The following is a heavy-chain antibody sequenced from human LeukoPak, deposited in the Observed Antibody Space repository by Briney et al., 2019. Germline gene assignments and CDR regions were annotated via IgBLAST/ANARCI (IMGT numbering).Heavy chain of an antibody. CDR3: ASLRGVPASERTYYYGMDV. Sequence: SETLSLTCAVYGGSFSGYYWSWIRQPPGKGLEWIGEINHSGSTNYNPSLKSRVTISVDTSKNQFSLKLSSVTAADTAVYYCASLRGVPASERTYYYGMDVWGQGTTVTVSS. J-gene: IGHJ6*02. V-gene: IGHV4-34*01. D-gene: IGHD2-2*01. CDR1: GGSFSGYY. CDR2: INHSGST.